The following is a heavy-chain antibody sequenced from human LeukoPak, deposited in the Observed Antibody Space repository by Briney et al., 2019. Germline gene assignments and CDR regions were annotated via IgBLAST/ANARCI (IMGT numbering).Heavy chain of an antibody. D-gene: IGHD3-10*01. Sequence: GGSLRLSCAASGFTFSSYAMSWVRQAPGQGLEWVSGISGSGGSTYYADSVQGRFTISRDNSKNRLYLQMNSLRAEDTAVYYCARRPRGNYLDPFDYWGQGTLVTVSS. J-gene: IGHJ4*02. CDR2: ISGSGGST. CDR1: GFTFSSYA. CDR3: ARRPRGNYLDPFDY. V-gene: IGHV3-23*01.